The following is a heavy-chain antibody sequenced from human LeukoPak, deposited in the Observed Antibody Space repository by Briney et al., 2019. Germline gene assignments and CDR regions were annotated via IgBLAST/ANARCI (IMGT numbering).Heavy chain of an antibody. J-gene: IGHJ4*02. CDR1: GYTFTSYY. D-gene: IGHD3-9*01. CDR2: INPNSVGT. Sequence: ASVKVPCKASGYTFTSYYMQWVRQAPGQGLEWVGWINPNSVGTNYAQKFQGRVTMTRDTSISTAYMELSRLRSDDTAVYYCARTPGRPLRYFARFTEPNKYYYDYWGQGTLVTVSS. V-gene: IGHV1-2*02. CDR3: ARTPGRPLRYFARFTEPNKYYYDY.